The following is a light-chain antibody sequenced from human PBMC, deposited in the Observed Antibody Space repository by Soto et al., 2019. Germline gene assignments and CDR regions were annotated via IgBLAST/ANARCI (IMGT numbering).Light chain of an antibody. V-gene: IGKV3-15*01. J-gene: IGKJ5*01. CDR3: QQYGSSPIT. Sequence: EIVMTQSPATLSVSPGERATLSCRASQSISSNLAWYQQKPGQAPSLLIYGASTRATGIPDRFSGSGSGTDFTLAISSLEPEDFAVYYCQQYGSSPITFGQGTRLEIK. CDR1: QSISSN. CDR2: GAS.